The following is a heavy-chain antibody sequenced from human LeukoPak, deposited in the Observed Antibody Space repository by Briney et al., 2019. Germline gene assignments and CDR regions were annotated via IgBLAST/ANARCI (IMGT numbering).Heavy chain of an antibody. D-gene: IGHD3-9*01. CDR2: ISSSSTTI. V-gene: IGHV3-48*01. J-gene: IGHJ4*02. Sequence: PGGSLRLSCTASGLTFSSYSINWVRQAPGKGLEWVSYISSSSTTIKYADSVQGRFTISRDNAKNSLYLQMDSLSVEDTAVYYSARETGYIDYWGQGTLVTVSS. CDR1: GLTFSSYS. CDR3: ARETGYIDY.